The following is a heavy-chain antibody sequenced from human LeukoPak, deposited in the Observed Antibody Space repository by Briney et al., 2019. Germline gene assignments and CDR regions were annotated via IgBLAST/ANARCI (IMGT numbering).Heavy chain of an antibody. CDR3: AKESGSHGAFDI. J-gene: IGHJ3*02. V-gene: IGHV3-30-3*02. D-gene: IGHD1-26*01. Sequence: AGGSLRLSCAASGFTFSSYAMHWVSQAPGKGLEWVAVISYDGSNKYYADSVKGRFTISRDNSKNTLYLQMDSLRAEDTAVYYCAKESGSHGAFDIWGQGTMVTVSS. CDR1: GFTFSSYA. CDR2: ISYDGSNK.